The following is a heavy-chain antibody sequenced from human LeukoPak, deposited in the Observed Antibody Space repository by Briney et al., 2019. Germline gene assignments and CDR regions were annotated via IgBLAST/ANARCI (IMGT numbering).Heavy chain of an antibody. CDR2: INPNSGGT. D-gene: IGHD3-22*01. V-gene: IGHV1-2*02. Sequence: ASVKVSCKASGYTFTGYYMHWVRQAPGQGPEWMGWINPNSGGTNYAQKFQGRVTMTRDTSISTAYMELSRLRSDDTAVYYCARVQGYYYGPSPYWGQGTLVTVSS. J-gene: IGHJ4*02. CDR3: ARVQGYYYGPSPY. CDR1: GYTFTGYY.